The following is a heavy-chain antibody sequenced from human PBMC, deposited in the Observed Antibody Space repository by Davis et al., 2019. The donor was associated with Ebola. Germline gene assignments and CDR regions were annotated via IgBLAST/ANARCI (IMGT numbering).Heavy chain of an antibody. CDR1: GFTFSTYS. V-gene: IGHV3-21*04. CDR3: AKESQWLDYFDY. CDR2: ISSDSDYI. J-gene: IGHJ4*02. Sequence: GESLKISCAASGFTFSTYSMSWVRQAPGKGLEWVSSISSDSDYIYYADSVQGRFTISRDISKNTLYLHMNSLRAEDTAVYYCAKESQWLDYFDYWGQGTLVTVSS. D-gene: IGHD6-19*01.